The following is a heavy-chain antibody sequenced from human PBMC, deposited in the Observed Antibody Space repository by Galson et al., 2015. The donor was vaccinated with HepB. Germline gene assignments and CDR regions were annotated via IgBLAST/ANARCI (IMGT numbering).Heavy chain of an antibody. Sequence: TLSLTCTVSGGSISSGDYYWSWIHQPPGKGLEWIGYIYYSGSTYYNPSLKSRVTISVDTSKNQFSLKLSSVTAADTAVYYCARERSGYSYGPYYFDYWGQGTLVTVSS. D-gene: IGHD5-18*01. CDR1: GGSISSGDYY. CDR3: ARERSGYSYGPYYFDY. V-gene: IGHV4-30-4*01. J-gene: IGHJ4*02. CDR2: IYYSGST.